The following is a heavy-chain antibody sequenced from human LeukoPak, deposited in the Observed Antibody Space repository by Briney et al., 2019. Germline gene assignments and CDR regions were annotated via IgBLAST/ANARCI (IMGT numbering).Heavy chain of an antibody. J-gene: IGHJ4*02. V-gene: IGHV3-23*01. Sequence: GGSLKLSCAASGFTFSSCAMSWVRQAPGKGLEWVSGISGSGDSTDYADSVKGRFTISRDNSKNTLYLQINSLRAEDTAVYYCAKPPSDNLLTGSLYYFDYWGQGTLATVSS. CDR1: GFTFSSCA. CDR3: AKPPSDNLLTGSLYYFDY. CDR2: ISGSGDST. D-gene: IGHD3-9*01.